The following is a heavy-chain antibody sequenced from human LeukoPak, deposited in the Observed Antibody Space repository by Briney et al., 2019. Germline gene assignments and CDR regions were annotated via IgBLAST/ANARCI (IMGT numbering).Heavy chain of an antibody. V-gene: IGHV3-23*01. J-gene: IGHJ4*02. Sequence: GGSLRLSCAVSGFTFSSYGMSWVRQAPGKGLEWASAISGSGGSTYYADSVKGRFTISRDNSKNTLYLQMNSLRAEDTAVYYCAKTDSMIVVVISPGGYWGQGTLVTVSS. D-gene: IGHD3-22*01. CDR2: ISGSGGST. CDR3: AKTDSMIVVVISPGGY. CDR1: GFTFSSYG.